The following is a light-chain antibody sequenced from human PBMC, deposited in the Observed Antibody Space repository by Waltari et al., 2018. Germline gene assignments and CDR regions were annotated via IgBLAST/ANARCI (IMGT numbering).Light chain of an antibody. J-gene: IGKJ4*01. CDR2: GTS. CDR3: QQYDSSPLA. Sequence: EIVLTQSPGTLSLSPGDRGTLSCRASQSLNSNYLAWYQQKPVRAPRLLIYGTSTRATGTPDRFIGSGSGTDFTLTISRLEPEDFAVYFCQQYDSSPLAFGGGSRVEIK. CDR1: QSLNSNY. V-gene: IGKV3-20*01.